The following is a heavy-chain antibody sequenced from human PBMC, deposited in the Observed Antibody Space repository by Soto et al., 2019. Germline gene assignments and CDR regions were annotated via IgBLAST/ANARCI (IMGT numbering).Heavy chain of an antibody. Sequence: PGESLKISCKGSGYSFTSYWIGWVRQMPGKGLEWMGIIYPGDSDTRYSPSLQGQVTISVDKSVSTAYLHWSSLKASDTAMYYCARSASYCSRTSCHFNYWGQGTPVTVSS. D-gene: IGHD2-2*01. CDR3: ARSASYCSRTSCHFNY. V-gene: IGHV5-51*01. CDR1: GYSFTSYW. J-gene: IGHJ4*02. CDR2: IYPGDSDT.